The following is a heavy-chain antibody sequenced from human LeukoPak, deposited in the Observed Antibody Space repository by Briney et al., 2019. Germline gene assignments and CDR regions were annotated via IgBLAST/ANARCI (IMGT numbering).Heavy chain of an antibody. CDR2: ISSSSSYI. CDR1: GFTFSSYS. CDR3: ATLPYGPYFDY. J-gene: IGHJ4*02. V-gene: IGHV3-21*01. D-gene: IGHD3-10*01. Sequence: GGSLRLSCAASGFTFSSYSMNWVRQAPGKGLGWVSSISSSSSYIYYADSVKGRFTISRDNAKNSLYLQMNSLRAEDTAVYYCATLPYGPYFDYWGQGTLVTVSS.